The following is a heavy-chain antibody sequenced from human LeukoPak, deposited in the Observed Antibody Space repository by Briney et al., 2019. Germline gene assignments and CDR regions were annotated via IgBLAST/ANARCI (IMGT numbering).Heavy chain of an antibody. V-gene: IGHV3-23*01. CDR1: GFTFSSYA. CDR3: AKAWAAAGTFAS. D-gene: IGHD6-13*01. CDR2: IIGSGGDT. Sequence: PGGSLRLSCAASGFTFSSYAMSWVRQAPGKGLEWVSPIIGSGGDTYYADSVKGRFTISRDTSKNTLHLQMKSLRAEDTAVYYCAKAWAAAGTFASWGQGTLVTVSS. J-gene: IGHJ4*02.